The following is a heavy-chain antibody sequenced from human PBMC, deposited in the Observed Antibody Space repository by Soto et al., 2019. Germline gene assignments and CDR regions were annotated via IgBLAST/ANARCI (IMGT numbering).Heavy chain of an antibody. V-gene: IGHV4-31*03. D-gene: IGHD1-26*01. Sequence: QVQLQESGPGLVKPSQTLSLTCTVSGGSISSSAHYWSWIRQHPGKGLEWIGYIHYSGSTYYNSSLKSRVTISVDTSKNQFSLMLSSVTAADTAVYYCVRERVGLMTRGSNRFDPWGQGTLVTVSS. CDR2: IHYSGST. CDR3: VRERVGLMTRGSNRFDP. CDR1: GGSISSSAHY. J-gene: IGHJ5*02.